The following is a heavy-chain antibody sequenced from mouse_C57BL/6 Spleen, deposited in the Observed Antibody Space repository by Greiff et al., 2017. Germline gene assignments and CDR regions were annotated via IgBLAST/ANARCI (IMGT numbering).Heavy chain of an antibody. CDR2: IYPGDGDT. J-gene: IGHJ2*01. CDR3: ARGSIYYYGSSGDYFDY. CDR1: GYAFSSSW. Sequence: QVQLQQSGPELVKPGASVKISCKASGYAFSSSWMNWVKQRPGKGLEWIGRIYPGDGDTNYNGKFKGKATLTADNSSSTAYMQLSSLTSEDSAVYFCARGSIYYYGSSGDYFDYWGQGTTLTVSS. V-gene: IGHV1-82*01. D-gene: IGHD1-1*01.